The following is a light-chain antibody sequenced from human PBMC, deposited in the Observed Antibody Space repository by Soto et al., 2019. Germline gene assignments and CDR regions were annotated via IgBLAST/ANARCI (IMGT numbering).Light chain of an antibody. CDR2: ENN. CDR3: GTWDSSLSAGRV. Sequence: QAVVTQPPSVSAAPGQKVTISCSGSSSNIGNNYVSWYQQLPGTAPKLLIYENNKRPSGIPDRFSGSKSGTSATLGITGLQTGDEADYYCGTWDSSLSAGRVFGGGIKVTVL. J-gene: IGLJ3*02. CDR1: SSNIGNNY. V-gene: IGLV1-51*02.